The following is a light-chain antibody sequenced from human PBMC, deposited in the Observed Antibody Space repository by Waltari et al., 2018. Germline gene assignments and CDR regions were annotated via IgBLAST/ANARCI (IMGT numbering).Light chain of an antibody. CDR1: QSVSSNY. CDR2: DAS. Sequence: EIVFTQSPGTLSLSPGERATLSCRASQSVSSNYLAWYQQKPGQAPRLLIYDASSWATGIPDRFSGSGSGTDFTLTISRLEPEDFAVYYCQQYGSSPYTFGQGTKLEIK. V-gene: IGKV3-20*01. CDR3: QQYGSSPYT. J-gene: IGKJ2*01.